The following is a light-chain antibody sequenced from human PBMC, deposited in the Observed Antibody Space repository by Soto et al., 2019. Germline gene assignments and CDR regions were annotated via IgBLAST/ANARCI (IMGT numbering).Light chain of an antibody. CDR1: DSNIGKNY. CDR3: GTWDSSLSAVV. Sequence: VLTQPPSVSAAPGQKVTISCSGTDSNIGKNYVSWYQQFPGTVPKVLIYDNNNRPSGIPDRFSGSKSGTSATLGITGLQTGDEVDYYCGTWDSSLSAVVFGAGTKVTVL. CDR2: DNN. V-gene: IGLV1-51*01. J-gene: IGLJ1*01.